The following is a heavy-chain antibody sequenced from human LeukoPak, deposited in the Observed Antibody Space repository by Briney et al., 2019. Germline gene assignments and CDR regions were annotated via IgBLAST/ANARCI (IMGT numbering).Heavy chain of an antibody. Sequence: SETLSLTCTDSGGSMSNYYWNWIRQPAGKGLEWIGRVYTSGTTYSKPSLKSRVTMSVDTSKNQFSLNLTSVTAADTGMYYCAGAVTVSRFDYWGQGAVVTVSS. D-gene: IGHD4-17*01. CDR2: VYTSGTT. V-gene: IGHV4-4*07. CDR3: AGAVTVSRFDY. CDR1: GGSMSNYY. J-gene: IGHJ4*02.